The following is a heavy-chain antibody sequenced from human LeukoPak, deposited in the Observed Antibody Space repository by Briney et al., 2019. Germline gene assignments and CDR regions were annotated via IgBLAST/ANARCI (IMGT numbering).Heavy chain of an antibody. D-gene: IGHD4-17*01. Sequence: PGGSLRLSCAASGFTFSSYAMHWVRQAPGKGLEWVAVISYDGSNKYYADSVKGRFTISRDNSKNTLYLQMNSLRAEDTAVYYCAKDPYTTTVTTRPDYWGQGTLVTVSS. CDR3: AKDPYTTTVTTRPDY. CDR2: ISYDGSNK. V-gene: IGHV3-30*04. J-gene: IGHJ4*02. CDR1: GFTFSSYA.